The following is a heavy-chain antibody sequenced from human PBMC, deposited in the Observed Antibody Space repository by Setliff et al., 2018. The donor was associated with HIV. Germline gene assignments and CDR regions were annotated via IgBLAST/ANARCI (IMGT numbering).Heavy chain of an antibody. Sequence: GASVKVSCKASGYTFTDYYMHWVQQAPAKGLEWMGRVDPKNGDTIYAQNFQGRVTITADESTSTAYMELSSLGSEDTAVYYCAREYLYDNSGYARSTYYLDYWGQGTLVTVSS. CDR3: AREYLYDNSGYARSTYYLDY. V-gene: IGHV1-69-2*01. CDR1: GYTFTDYY. J-gene: IGHJ4*02. D-gene: IGHD3-22*01. CDR2: VDPKNGDT.